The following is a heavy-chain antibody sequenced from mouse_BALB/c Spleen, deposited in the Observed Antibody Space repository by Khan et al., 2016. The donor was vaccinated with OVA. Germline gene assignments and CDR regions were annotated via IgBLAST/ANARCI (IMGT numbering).Heavy chain of an antibody. D-gene: IGHD6-2*01. J-gene: IGHJ2*01. CDR3: AREESLNYFVY. V-gene: IGHV1S132*01. CDR2: IYPGTDNI. Sequence: QVQLQQSGAELVRPGASVKLSCKTSGYIFTSYWIHWVKQRSGQGLAWIARIYPGTDNIYYNDKLTDKATLTADKSSSTAYMQLSSLKSEDSAVYVCAREESLNYFVYWGQGTTLTVSS. CDR1: GYIFTSYW.